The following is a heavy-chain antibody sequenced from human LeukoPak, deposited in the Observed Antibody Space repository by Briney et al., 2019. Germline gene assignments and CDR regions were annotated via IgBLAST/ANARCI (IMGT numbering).Heavy chain of an antibody. J-gene: IGHJ5*02. V-gene: IGHV1-2*02. CDR1: GYSFTDYY. CDR2: INTKSGRT. Sequence: VASVKVSCKTSGYSFTDYYIHWVRQAPGQGLEWMGWINTKSGRTSSSRNFQGRVTMTRDPSITTVYMDMAWLTSDDTAIYFCARADFIDAGPYLIGPWGQGTLVTVSS. CDR3: ARADFIDAGPYLIGP. D-gene: IGHD3-3*01.